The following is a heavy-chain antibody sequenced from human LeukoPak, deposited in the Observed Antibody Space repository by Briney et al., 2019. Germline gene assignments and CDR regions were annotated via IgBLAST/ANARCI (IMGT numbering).Heavy chain of an antibody. CDR2: IYYSGST. V-gene: IGHV4-31*03. CDR1: GGSISSGGYY. J-gene: IGHJ6*03. CDR3: ARDYAMVRGVGYYYYMDV. D-gene: IGHD3-10*01. Sequence: SETLSLTCTVSGGSISSGGYYWSWIRQHPGKGLEWIGYIYYSGSTYYNPSLKSRVTISVDTSKNQSSLKLSSVTAADTAVYYCARDYAMVRGVGYYYYMDVWGKGTTVTVSS.